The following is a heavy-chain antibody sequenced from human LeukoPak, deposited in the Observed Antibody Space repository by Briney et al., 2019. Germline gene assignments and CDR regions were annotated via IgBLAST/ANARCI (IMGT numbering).Heavy chain of an antibody. CDR1: NGSISSDTYY. Sequence: SETLSLTCTVSNGSISSDTYYWSWIRQPPGKGLKWIGNIYYSGYTTYSPSLRSRVTISVDTSKNQFSLKLSSVTAADTAVYYCARETSQKGAHYMDVWGKGTTITISS. D-gene: IGHD3-16*01. J-gene: IGHJ6*03. V-gene: IGHV4-61*01. CDR3: ARETSQKGAHYMDV. CDR2: IYYSGYT.